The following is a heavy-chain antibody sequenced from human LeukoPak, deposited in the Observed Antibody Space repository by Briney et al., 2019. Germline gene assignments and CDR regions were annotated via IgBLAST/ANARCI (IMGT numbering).Heavy chain of an antibody. J-gene: IGHJ6*03. CDR3: ARARGSNYYYYYYMDV. CDR1: GYSISSGYY. CDR2: IYHSGST. V-gene: IGHV4-38-2*02. D-gene: IGHD1-26*01. Sequence: PSETLSLTCTVSGYSISSGYYWGWIRQPPGKGLEWIGSIYHSGSTYYNPSLKSRVTISVDTSKNQFSLKLSSVTAADTAVYYCARARGSNYYYYYYMDVWGKGTTVTISS.